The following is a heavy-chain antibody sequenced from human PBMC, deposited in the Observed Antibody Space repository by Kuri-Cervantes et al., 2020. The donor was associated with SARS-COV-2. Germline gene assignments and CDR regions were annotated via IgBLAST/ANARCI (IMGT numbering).Heavy chain of an antibody. D-gene: IGHD6-13*01. CDR2: MNPNSGGT. V-gene: IGHV1-2*02. CDR1: GYTFTSYD. CDR3: AREQPDATFFDY. Sequence: ASVKVSCKASGYTFTSYDINWVRQATGQGLEWMGWMNPNSGGTNYAQKFQGRVTMTRDTSISTAYMELSRLRSDDTAVYYCAREQPDATFFDYWGQGTLVTVSS. J-gene: IGHJ4*02.